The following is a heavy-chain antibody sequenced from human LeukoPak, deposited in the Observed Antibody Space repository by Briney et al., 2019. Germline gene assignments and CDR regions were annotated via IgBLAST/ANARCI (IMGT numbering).Heavy chain of an antibody. CDR2: IKSDGSST. CDR1: GFTFSNYW. J-gene: IGHJ4*02. CDR3: ARATAGRYFDS. V-gene: IGHV3-74*01. Sequence: GGSLRLSCAASGFTFSNYWMDWVRQTPGKGLVWISRIKSDGSSTSYADSVKGRFTISRDNAKNTLYLQMSSLRAEDTAVYYCARATAGRYFDSWGQGTLVTVSS. D-gene: IGHD3-10*01.